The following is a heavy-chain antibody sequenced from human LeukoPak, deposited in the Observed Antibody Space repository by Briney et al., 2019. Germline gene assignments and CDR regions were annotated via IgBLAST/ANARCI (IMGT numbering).Heavy chain of an antibody. CDR2: IIPMFVTA. J-gene: IGHJ3*02. D-gene: IGHD6-13*01. CDR3: ARDDFSSARAFDI. V-gene: IGHV1-69*06. Sequence: GSSVKVSCKASGGTFNKYSISRVRQAPGQGPEWMGGIIPMFVTANYAQKFQGRLTITADKSTSTACMELSSLRSEDTAVYYCARDDFSSARAFDIWGQGTMVTVSS. CDR1: GGTFNKYS.